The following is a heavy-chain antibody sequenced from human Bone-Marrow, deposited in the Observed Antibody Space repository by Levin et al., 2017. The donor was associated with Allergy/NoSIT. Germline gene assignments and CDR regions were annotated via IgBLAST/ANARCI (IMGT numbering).Heavy chain of an antibody. CDR1: GFTFGDYA. CDR3: TRDSASLATTHPDY. V-gene: IGHV3-49*03. J-gene: IGHJ4*02. CDR2: IRSKAYGGTT. D-gene: IGHD5-24*01. Sequence: GESLKISCTASGFTFGDYAMSWFRQAPGKGLEWVGFIRSKAYGGTTEYAASVKGRFTISRDDSKSIAYLQMNSLKTEDTAVYYCTRDSASLATTHPDYWGQGTLVTVSS.